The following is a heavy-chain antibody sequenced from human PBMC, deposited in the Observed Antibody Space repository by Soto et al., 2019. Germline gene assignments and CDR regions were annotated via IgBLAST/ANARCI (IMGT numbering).Heavy chain of an antibody. V-gene: IGHV3-74*03. CDR3: ASDLGGTDS. CDR1: GVSLSPYW. D-gene: IGHD3-16*01. J-gene: IGHJ5*01. CDR2: LSSDGFGA. Sequence: EVHLEESGGGLVQPGGSLRLSCAASGVSLSPYWMHWVRQVPGRGLEWVARLSSDGFGAAYADSVKGRFFISRDIARNTLSLQMNSLSADDTAVYYCASDLGGTDSWGRGTSVTVSS.